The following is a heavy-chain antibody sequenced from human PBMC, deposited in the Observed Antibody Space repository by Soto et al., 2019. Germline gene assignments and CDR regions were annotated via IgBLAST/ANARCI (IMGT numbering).Heavy chain of an antibody. V-gene: IGHV3-30*18. Sequence: QVQLVESGGGVVQPGRSLRLSCAASGFSFSTYGMHWVRQAPGKGLEWVAVISYDESSKYYADSVKGRFTISRDNSKNTLYLQMNILRAEDTAVYYCAKEGSTRTVSSHNGMDVWGQGTTVTVSS. D-gene: IGHD4-17*01. CDR2: ISYDESSK. J-gene: IGHJ6*02. CDR3: AKEGSTRTVSSHNGMDV. CDR1: GFSFSTYG.